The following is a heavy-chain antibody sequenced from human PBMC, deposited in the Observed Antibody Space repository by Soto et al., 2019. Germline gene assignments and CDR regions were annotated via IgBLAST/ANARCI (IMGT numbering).Heavy chain of an antibody. Sequence: GGSLRLSCAASGFTFSSYGMHWVRRAPGKGLEWVAVIWYDGSNKYYADSVKGRFTISRDNSKNTLYLQMNSLRAEDTAVYYCARAIAVAGYYYGMDVWGQGTTVTVSS. J-gene: IGHJ6*02. CDR1: GFTFSSYG. CDR3: ARAIAVAGYYYGMDV. D-gene: IGHD6-19*01. V-gene: IGHV3-33*01. CDR2: IWYDGSNK.